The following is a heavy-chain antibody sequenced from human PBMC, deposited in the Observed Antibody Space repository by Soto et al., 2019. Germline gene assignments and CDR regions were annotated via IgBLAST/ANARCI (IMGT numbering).Heavy chain of an antibody. CDR2: MNPNTGNA. V-gene: IGHV1-8*01. D-gene: IGHD6-13*01. J-gene: IGHJ4*02. Sequence: ASVKVSCKASGYTFTSYDINWVRLVTGQGLEWMGWMNPNTGNAGYAQKFQGRVTMTRSTSISTAYMELSSLVSEDTAVYYCSGTSPSGNNELDQWGKGTPVTVSS. CDR3: SGTSPSGNNELDQ. CDR1: GYTFTSYD.